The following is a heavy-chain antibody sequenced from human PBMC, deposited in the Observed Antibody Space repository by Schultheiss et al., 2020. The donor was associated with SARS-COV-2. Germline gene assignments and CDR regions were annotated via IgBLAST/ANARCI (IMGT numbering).Heavy chain of an antibody. Sequence: GESLKISCAASGFTFSSYAMSWVRQAPGKGLEWVSAISGSGGSTYYADSVKGRFTISRDNSKNTLYLQMNSLRAEDTAVYYCAKAGFLSSPEDYWGQGTLVTVSS. CDR1: GFTFSSYA. CDR2: ISGSGGST. CDR3: AKAGFLSSPEDY. J-gene: IGHJ4*02. V-gene: IGHV3-23*01. D-gene: IGHD2-2*01.